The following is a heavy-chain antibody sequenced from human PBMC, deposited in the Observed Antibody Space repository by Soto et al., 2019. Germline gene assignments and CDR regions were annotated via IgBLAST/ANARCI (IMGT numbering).Heavy chain of an antibody. J-gene: IGHJ4*02. CDR3: ARTERSGYDYYFDY. CDR1: GGYISISTYY. D-gene: IGHD5-12*01. CDR2: VYYSGST. V-gene: IGHV4-39*01. Sequence: SETLSLTCTVSGGYISISTYYWAWIRQPPGKGLEWIGSVYYSGSTYYNPSLKSRVTISVDTSENQFSLKLSSVTAADTAMFYCARTERSGYDYYFDYWGQGILVTVS.